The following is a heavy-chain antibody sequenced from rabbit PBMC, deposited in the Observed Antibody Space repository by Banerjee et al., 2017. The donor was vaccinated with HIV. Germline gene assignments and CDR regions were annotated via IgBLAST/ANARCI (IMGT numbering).Heavy chain of an antibody. CDR1: GFTISSSYW. CDR3: ARGVPSSVWGDL. CDR2: IETGSIGTT. Sequence: QEQLVESGGGLVQPEGSLTLTCTASGFTISSSYWICWVRQAPGKGLEWIACIETGSIGTTRYASWAKGRFTISKTSSTTVTLQMTSLTAADTATYFCARGVPSSVWGDLWGPGTLVTVS. J-gene: IGHJ4*01. V-gene: IGHV1S45*01. D-gene: IGHD4-1*01.